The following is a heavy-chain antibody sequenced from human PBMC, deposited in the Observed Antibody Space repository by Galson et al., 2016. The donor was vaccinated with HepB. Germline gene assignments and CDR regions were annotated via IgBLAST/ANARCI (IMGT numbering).Heavy chain of an antibody. CDR3: ARDHSRNDRSWWFDP. Sequence: SVKVSCKASGYTFSSFSFHWVHWVRQAPGQGLEWMGVINPSGDITGFAQKFQGKITMTRDASTSKIYMELSSLRSEDTAEYYGARDHSRNDRSWWFDPWGQGTLVTVSS. J-gene: IGHJ5*02. V-gene: IGHV1-46*01. CDR1: GYTFSSFS. CDR2: INPSGDIT. D-gene: IGHD1-1*01.